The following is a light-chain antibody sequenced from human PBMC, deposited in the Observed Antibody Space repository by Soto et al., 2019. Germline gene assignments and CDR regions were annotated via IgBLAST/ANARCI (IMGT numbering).Light chain of an antibody. CDR1: QTVSITY. CDR2: GAS. J-gene: IGKJ4*01. Sequence: VLTQSPGTLSLSPGESATLSCRASQTVSITYLTWYQQKPGQAPRLLIFGASKRATGIPDRFSGSGSGRDFTLTISGLEPEDFAVYYCQQHSNWPLTFGGGTKVEIK. CDR3: QQHSNWPLT. V-gene: IGKV3D-20*02.